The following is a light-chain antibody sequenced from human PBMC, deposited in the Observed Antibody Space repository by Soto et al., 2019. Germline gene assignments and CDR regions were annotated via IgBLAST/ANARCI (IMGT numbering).Light chain of an antibody. CDR2: GAS. J-gene: IGKJ1*01. CDR1: QSVAYTY. V-gene: IGKV3-20*01. Sequence: EIVLTQSPATLSLSPVERATLSCRASQSVAYTYLAWFQQKPGQAPRLLIYGASNRATGIPDRFSGSGSETEFTLTISSLQSEDLAVYYCQQYANWPKTFGQGTKVDIK. CDR3: QQYANWPKT.